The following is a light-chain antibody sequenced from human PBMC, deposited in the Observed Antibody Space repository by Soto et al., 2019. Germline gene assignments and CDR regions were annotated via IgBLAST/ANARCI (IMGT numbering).Light chain of an antibody. CDR1: TSDVGGYNY. Sequence: QSVLTQPASVSGSPGQSITISCTGTTSDVGGYNYVSWYQQHPGKAPKLMIYEVTTRPSGVSDRFSGSKSGNTASLTISGLQAEDEADYYCSSYTTSVTVLFGGGTKVTVL. CDR2: EVT. CDR3: SSYTTSVTVL. J-gene: IGLJ2*01. V-gene: IGLV2-14*01.